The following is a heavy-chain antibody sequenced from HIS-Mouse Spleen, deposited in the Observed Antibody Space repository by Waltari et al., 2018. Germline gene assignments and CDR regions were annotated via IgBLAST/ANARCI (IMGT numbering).Heavy chain of an antibody. CDR3: AREIPYSSSWYDWYFDL. CDR1: GGSISSSSYY. Sequence: QLQLQESGPGLVKPSETLSLTCTVSGGSISSSSYYWGWTRQPPGKGLEWIGSIYYSGSTYYTPSLKSRVTISVDTSKNQFSLKLSSVTAADTAVYYCAREIPYSSSWYDWYFDLWGRDTLVTVSS. CDR2: IYYSGST. V-gene: IGHV4-39*07. J-gene: IGHJ2*01. D-gene: IGHD6-13*01.